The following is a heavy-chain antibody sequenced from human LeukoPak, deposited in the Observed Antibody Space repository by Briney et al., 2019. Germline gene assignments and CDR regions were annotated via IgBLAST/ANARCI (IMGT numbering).Heavy chain of an antibody. D-gene: IGHD5-12*01. J-gene: IGHJ5*02. CDR1: GGSISSGSYY. CDR3: ARGSRGYSGYDSSFDP. Sequence: SETLSLTCTVSGGSISSGSYYWSWIRQPAGKGLEWIGRIYTSGSTHYNPSLKSRVTISVDTSKNQFSLKLSSVTAADTAVYYCARGSRGYSGYDSSFDPWGQGTLVTVSS. CDR2: IYTSGST. V-gene: IGHV4-61*02.